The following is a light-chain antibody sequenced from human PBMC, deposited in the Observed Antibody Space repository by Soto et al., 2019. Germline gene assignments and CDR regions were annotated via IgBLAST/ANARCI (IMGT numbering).Light chain of an antibody. CDR2: GAS. Sequence: DIQMTHFPSSLSAAVGDRVTITCLASQSVNYYLNWYQQKPGKAPKLLIYGASSLQSGVPSRFSGSGSGTDFTLSITSLQPEDFATYYCQQTSSTPLTFGGGTKVDIK. J-gene: IGKJ4*01. CDR3: QQTSSTPLT. V-gene: IGKV1-39*01. CDR1: QSVNYY.